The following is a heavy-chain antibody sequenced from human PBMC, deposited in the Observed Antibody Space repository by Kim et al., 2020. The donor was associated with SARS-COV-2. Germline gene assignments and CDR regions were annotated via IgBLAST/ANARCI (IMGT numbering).Heavy chain of an antibody. D-gene: IGHD3-22*01. J-gene: IGHJ4*02. V-gene: IGHV1-69*01. Sequence: AQKFQDRVTITADESTSTAYMELSSLRSEDTAVYYCARTGTYDSSGYYEDYWGQGTLVTVSS. CDR3: ARTGTYDSSGYYEDY.